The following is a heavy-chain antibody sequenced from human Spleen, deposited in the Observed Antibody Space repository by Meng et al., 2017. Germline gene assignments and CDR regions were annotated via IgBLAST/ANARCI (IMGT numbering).Heavy chain of an antibody. J-gene: IGHJ4*02. CDR3: ARDYPDIVVVPAARSHFDY. Sequence: GESLKISCAASAFTFSTYAMSWVRQAPGKGLEWVAVISYDGSNKYYADSVKGRFTISRDNSKNTLYLQMNSLRAEDTAVYYCARDYPDIVVVPAARSHFDYWGQGTLVTVSS. CDR2: ISYDGSNK. V-gene: IGHV3-30*04. CDR1: AFTFSTYA. D-gene: IGHD2-2*01.